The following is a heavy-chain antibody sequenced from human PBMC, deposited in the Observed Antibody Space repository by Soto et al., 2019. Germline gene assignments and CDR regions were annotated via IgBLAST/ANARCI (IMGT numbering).Heavy chain of an antibody. Sequence: PSETLSLTCTVSGGSISSGGYYWSWIRQHPGEGLEWIGYIYYSGSTYYNPSLKSRVTISVDTSKNQFSLKLSSVTAADTAVYYCASRVDILTGYNYWGQGTLVTVSS. D-gene: IGHD3-9*01. CDR2: IYYSGST. CDR3: ASRVDILTGYNY. CDR1: GGSISSGGYY. J-gene: IGHJ4*02. V-gene: IGHV4-31*03.